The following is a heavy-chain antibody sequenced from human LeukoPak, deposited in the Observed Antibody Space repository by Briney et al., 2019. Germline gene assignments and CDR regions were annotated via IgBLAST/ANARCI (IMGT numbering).Heavy chain of an antibody. CDR3: AKRGVGTSNAYFDY. CDR2: TNTDGSTT. V-gene: IGHV3-74*01. Sequence: GGSLRLSCAASGFTFSRYWMHWVRQAPGKGLVWVSRTNTDGSTTNYADSVKGRFTISRDNSKNTLYLQMNSLRTEDTAVYYCAKRGVGTSNAYFDYWGQGTLVTVSS. CDR1: GFTFSRYW. D-gene: IGHD1-26*01. J-gene: IGHJ4*02.